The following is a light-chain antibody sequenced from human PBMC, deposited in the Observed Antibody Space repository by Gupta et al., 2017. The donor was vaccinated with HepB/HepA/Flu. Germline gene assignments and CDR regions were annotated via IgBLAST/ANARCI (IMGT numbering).Light chain of an antibody. J-gene: IGLJ3*02. Sequence: SVLTQPPSASGTPGQRVTISCSGSNSNIGSYTVNWYQQLPGTAPKLLIYRNNQRPSGVPDRFSGSESGTSASLAISGLQAEDEADYYCATWDDGLNGWVFGGGTKLTVL. CDR2: RNN. CDR3: ATWDDGLNGWV. V-gene: IGLV1-44*01. CDR1: NSNIGSYT.